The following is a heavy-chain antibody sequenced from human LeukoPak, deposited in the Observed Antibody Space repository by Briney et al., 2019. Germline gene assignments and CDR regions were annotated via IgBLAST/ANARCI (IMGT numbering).Heavy chain of an antibody. Sequence: SETLSPTCPVIGGSFTAPYWSWIPQPPGKGLEWIGYIHYSGTTNFNPSLTSRVTMFIDTSENQVSLKVTSVTAADTAVYYCANAGDWNYLPDWGQGTLVTVFS. CDR1: GGSFTAPY. V-gene: IGHV4-59*11. D-gene: IGHD1-7*01. J-gene: IGHJ1*01. CDR3: ANAGDWNYLPD. CDR2: IHYSGTT.